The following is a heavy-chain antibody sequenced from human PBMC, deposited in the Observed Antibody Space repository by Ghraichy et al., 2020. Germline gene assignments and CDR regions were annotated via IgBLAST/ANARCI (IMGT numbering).Heavy chain of an antibody. Sequence: GGSLRLSCAASGFNFNNYAMSWVRQAPGKGLEWVSAINADGSRIYYADAVQGRFTISRDNSKNTLFLQMNSLRADDTAVYYCANEKDGSWDFYGNWGQGTPVTVSS. V-gene: IGHV3-23*01. J-gene: IGHJ4*02. D-gene: IGHD2/OR15-2a*01. CDR1: GFNFNNYA. CDR2: INADGSRI. CDR3: ANEKDGSWDFYGN.